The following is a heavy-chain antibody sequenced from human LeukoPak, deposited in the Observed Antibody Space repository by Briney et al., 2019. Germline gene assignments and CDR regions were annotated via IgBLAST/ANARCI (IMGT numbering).Heavy chain of an antibody. CDR3: ARGSTSYEGDY. Sequence: PSETLSLTCTVSGGSISSYYWSWIRQPPGKGLEWIGYIYYSGSTNYNPSLKSRVTISVDTSKNQFSLKLSSVTAADTAAYYCARGSTSYEGDYWGQGTLVTVSS. V-gene: IGHV4-59*01. CDR1: GGSISSYY. J-gene: IGHJ4*02. CDR2: IYYSGST. D-gene: IGHD2-2*01.